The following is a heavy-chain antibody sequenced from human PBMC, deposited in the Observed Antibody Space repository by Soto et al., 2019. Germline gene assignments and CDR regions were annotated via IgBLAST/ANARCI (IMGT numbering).Heavy chain of an antibody. CDR1: GGSFSGYY. CDR3: ARGLKGYSGIFDY. CDR2: INHSGST. D-gene: IGHD5-12*01. V-gene: IGHV4-34*01. Sequence: QVQLQQWGAGLLKPSETLSLTCAVYGGSFSGYYWSWIRQPPGKGLEWIGEINHSGSTNYNPSLKSRVTISVDTSKNQFSLKLSSVTAADTAVYYCARGLKGYSGIFDYWGQGTLVTVSS. J-gene: IGHJ4*02.